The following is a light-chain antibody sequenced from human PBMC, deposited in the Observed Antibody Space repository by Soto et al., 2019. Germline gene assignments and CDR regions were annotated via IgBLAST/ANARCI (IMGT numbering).Light chain of an antibody. Sequence: DIQMTQSPSTLSASVGDRVTITCRASQSISNWLAWYQQKPGKAPKYLIYKASNLQSGVPSRFSGSGSGTEFTLPISSLQPDEFATYYCQQYDSYPLAFGGGTRVDIK. V-gene: IGKV1-5*03. CDR1: QSISNW. CDR2: KAS. J-gene: IGKJ4*01. CDR3: QQYDSYPLA.